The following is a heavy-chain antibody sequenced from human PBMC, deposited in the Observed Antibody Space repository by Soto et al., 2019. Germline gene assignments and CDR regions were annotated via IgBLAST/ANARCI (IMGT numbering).Heavy chain of an antibody. J-gene: IGHJ6*02. CDR3: ARGLTWNDILTEADYYYGMDV. CDR1: GYTFTSYG. CDR2: ISAYSGNT. V-gene: IGHV1-18*01. Sequence: ASVKVSCKASGYTFTSYGISWVRQAPGQGLEWMGWISAYSGNTNYAQKLQGRVTMTTDTSTSTAYMELRSLRSDDTAVYYCARGLTWNDILTEADYYYGMDVWGQGTTVTVSS. D-gene: IGHD3-9*01.